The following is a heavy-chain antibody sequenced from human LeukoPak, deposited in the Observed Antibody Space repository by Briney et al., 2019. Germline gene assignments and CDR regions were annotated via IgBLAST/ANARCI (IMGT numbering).Heavy chain of an antibody. CDR1: GGSISSGGSY. CDR3: ARFQDQDHYGSGSYLDY. D-gene: IGHD3-10*01. V-gene: IGHV4-30-2*01. CDR2: IYHSGST. J-gene: IGHJ4*02. Sequence: SETLSLTCTVSGGSISSGGSYWSWIRQPPGKGLEWIGYIYHSGSTYYNPSLKSRVTISVDRSKNQFSLKLSSVTAADTAVYYCARFQDQDHYGSGSYLDYWGQGTLVTVSS.